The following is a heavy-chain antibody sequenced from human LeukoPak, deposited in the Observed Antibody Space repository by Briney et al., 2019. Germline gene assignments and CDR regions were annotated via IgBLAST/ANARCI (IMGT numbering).Heavy chain of an antibody. CDR1: GGSISSGSYY. Sequence: SETLSLTCTVSGGSISSGSYYWTWIRQPAGKGLEWIGRIYTSGSTNYNPSLKSRVTISVDTSKTQFSLNLSSVTAADTAVYYCAREGLNMVRGVIPKEAWGWFDPWGQGTLVTVSS. CDR2: IYTSGST. J-gene: IGHJ5*02. D-gene: IGHD3-10*01. CDR3: AREGLNMVRGVIPKEAWGWFDP. V-gene: IGHV4-61*02.